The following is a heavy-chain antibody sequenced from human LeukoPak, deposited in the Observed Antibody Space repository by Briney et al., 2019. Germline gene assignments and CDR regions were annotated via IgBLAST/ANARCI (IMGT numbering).Heavy chain of an antibody. J-gene: IGHJ6*02. V-gene: IGHV3-11*01. CDR1: GFTFSDYY. CDR2: ISSSGSTI. Sequence: GGSLRLSCAASGFTFSDYYMSWIRQAPGKGLEWVSYISSSGSTIYYADSVKGRFTISRDNAKNSLYLQMNSLRAEDTAVYYCARVDRGGGYFYYYYGMDVWGQGTTVTVSS. CDR3: ARVDRGGGYFYYYYGMDV. D-gene: IGHD2-15*01.